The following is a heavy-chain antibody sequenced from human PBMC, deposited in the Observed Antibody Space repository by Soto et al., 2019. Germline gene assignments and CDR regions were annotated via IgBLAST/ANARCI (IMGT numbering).Heavy chain of an antibody. J-gene: IGHJ2*01. CDR2: ISGTGDSS. V-gene: IGHV3-23*01. D-gene: IGHD3-22*01. CDR1: GFTFGSYA. Sequence: EVQLLESGGGLVQPGGSLRLSCAASGFTFGSYAMSWVRQAPGKGLEWVSLISGTGDSSEYANSVKGRFTISRDYSKTTVFLQMNSLRAEDTAVYFCARVPYYYDSSGYSYWYFDLWGRGTLVTVSS. CDR3: ARVPYYYDSSGYSYWYFDL.